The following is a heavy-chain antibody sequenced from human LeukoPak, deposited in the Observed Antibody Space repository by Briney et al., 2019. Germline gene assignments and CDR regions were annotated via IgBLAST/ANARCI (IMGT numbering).Heavy chain of an antibody. V-gene: IGHV3-23*01. J-gene: IGHJ4*02. CDR1: GFTFSSYA. CDR3: AKAMLVAGPLFDY. CDR2: ISGSGGST. D-gene: IGHD6-19*01. Sequence: GGSLRLSCAASGFTFSSYAMSWVRQAPGKGLEWVSAISGSGGSTYYADSVKGRFTISRDNSKNPLYLQMNSLRAEETAVYSCAKAMLVAGPLFDYWGQGTLVTVSS.